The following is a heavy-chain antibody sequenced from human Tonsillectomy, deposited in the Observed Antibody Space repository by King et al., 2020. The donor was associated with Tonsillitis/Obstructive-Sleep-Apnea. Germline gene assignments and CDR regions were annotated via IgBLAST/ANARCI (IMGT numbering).Heavy chain of an antibody. D-gene: IGHD2-15*01. CDR1: GYTFSSYA. Sequence: QLVQSGAEVKKPGASVKVSCKASGYTFSSYAITWVRQAPGQGLEWMGWISAYTGNTNHAQKFRGRVTMTTDTATSTAYVELRSLRSDDTAVYYCARGVYDCSGGTCQNWFDPWGQGTLVTVSS. CDR2: ISAYTGNT. V-gene: IGHV1-18*01. J-gene: IGHJ5*02. CDR3: ARGVYDCSGGTCQNWFDP.